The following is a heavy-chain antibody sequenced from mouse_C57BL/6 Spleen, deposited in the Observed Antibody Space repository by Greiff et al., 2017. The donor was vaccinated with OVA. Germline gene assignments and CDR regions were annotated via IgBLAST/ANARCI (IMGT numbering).Heavy chain of an antibody. Sequence: VKLVESGAELVRPGASVTLSCKASGYTFTDYEMHWVKQTPVHGLEWIGAIDPETGGTAYNQKFKGKAILTADKSSSTAYMELRSLTSEDSAVYYCTRGDSNYGFDYWGQGTTLTVSS. CDR2: IDPETGGT. J-gene: IGHJ2*01. V-gene: IGHV1-15*01. CDR1: GYTFTDYE. CDR3: TRGDSNYGFDY. D-gene: IGHD2-5*01.